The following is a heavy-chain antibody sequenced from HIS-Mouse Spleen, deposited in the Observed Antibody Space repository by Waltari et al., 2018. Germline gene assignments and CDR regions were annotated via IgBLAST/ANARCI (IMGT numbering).Heavy chain of an antibody. CDR1: GFTVSSNL. Sequence: EVQLVESGGGLIQPGGSLRLSCAASGFTVSSNLLSGVPQAPGKGLEWVSVIYSGGSTYYADSVKGRFTISRDNSKNTLYLQMNSLRAEDTAVYYCARGGLAAAGWYFDLWGRGTLVTVSS. V-gene: IGHV3-53*01. J-gene: IGHJ2*01. CDR3: ARGGLAAAGWYFDL. CDR2: IYSGGST. D-gene: IGHD6-13*01.